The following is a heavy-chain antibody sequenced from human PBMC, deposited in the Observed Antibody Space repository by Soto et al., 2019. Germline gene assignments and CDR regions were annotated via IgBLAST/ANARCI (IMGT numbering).Heavy chain of an antibody. CDR2: INPSGGST. CDR3: AYGNQGPYYFDY. J-gene: IGHJ4*02. D-gene: IGHD4-17*01. CDR1: GYTFTSYY. Sequence: QVQLVQSGAEVKKPGASVKVSCKASGYTFTSYYMHWVRQAPGQGLEWMGIINPSGGSTSYAQKFQGXVXXXRXXSTSTVYMELSSLRSEDTAVYYCAYGNQGPYYFDYWGQGTLVTVSS. V-gene: IGHV1-46*03.